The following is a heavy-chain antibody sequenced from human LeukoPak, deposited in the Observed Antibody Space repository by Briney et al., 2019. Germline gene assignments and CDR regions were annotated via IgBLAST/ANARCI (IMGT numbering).Heavy chain of an antibody. CDR2: MNPNSGNT. J-gene: IGHJ3*02. Sequence: ASVKVSCKASGYTFTGYYMHWVRQAPGQGLEWMGWMNPNSGNTGYAQKFQGRVTMTRNTSISTAYMELSSLRSEDTAVYYCAREDLVWGMIVVPGAFDIWGQGTMVTVSS. V-gene: IGHV1-8*02. D-gene: IGHD3-22*01. CDR1: GYTFTGYY. CDR3: AREDLVWGMIVVPGAFDI.